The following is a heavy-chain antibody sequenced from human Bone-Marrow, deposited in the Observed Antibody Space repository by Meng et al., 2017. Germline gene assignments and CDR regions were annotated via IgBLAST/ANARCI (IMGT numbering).Heavy chain of an antibody. CDR1: GASLSSSHW. Sequence: VQRQESGPGLVKPSGTLSLTGSVSGASLSSSHWWGWVRQPPGKGLEWIGEIYHDGSTNYTPSLKSRVTISVDKSKNQFSLKLSSVTAADTAVYYCARAAYDIWSGYAPWGQGSLVTVSS. D-gene: IGHD3-3*01. V-gene: IGHV4-4*02. CDR2: IYHDGST. CDR3: ARAAYDIWSGYAP. J-gene: IGHJ5*02.